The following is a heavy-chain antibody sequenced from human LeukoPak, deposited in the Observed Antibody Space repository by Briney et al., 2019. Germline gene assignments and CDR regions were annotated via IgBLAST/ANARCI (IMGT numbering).Heavy chain of an antibody. CDR3: ARSMVAIPIPGGY. CDR1: GFTFSSYW. Sequence: PGRSLRPSCAASGFTFSSYWMHWVRQAPGKGLVWVSRINSDGSSTSYADSVKGRFTISRDNAKNTLYLQMNSLRAEDTAVYYCARSMVAIPIPGGYWGQGTLVTVSS. D-gene: IGHD3-10*01. CDR2: INSDGSST. V-gene: IGHV3-74*01. J-gene: IGHJ4*02.